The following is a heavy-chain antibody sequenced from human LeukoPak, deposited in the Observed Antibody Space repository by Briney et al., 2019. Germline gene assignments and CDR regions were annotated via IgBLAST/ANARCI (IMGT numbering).Heavy chain of an antibody. CDR1: GGSISSYY. J-gene: IGHJ4*02. V-gene: IGHV4-59*12. CDR3: ARDVGARLPGF. D-gene: IGHD6-6*01. Sequence: SETLSLTCTVSGGSISSYYWSWIRQPPGKGLEWIGYIYYSGSTNYNPSLKSRVTISVDTSKNQFSLRLSSVTAADTAVYYCARDVGARLPGFWGQGTLVTVSS. CDR2: IYYSGST.